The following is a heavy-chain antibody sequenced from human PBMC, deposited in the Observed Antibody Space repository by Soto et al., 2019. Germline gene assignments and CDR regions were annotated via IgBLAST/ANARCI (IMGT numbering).Heavy chain of an antibody. D-gene: IGHD4-17*01. CDR2: ISWNSGSI. V-gene: IGHV3-9*01. J-gene: IGHJ5*01. CDR3: AKDTRYADYVRWFDS. CDR1: GFTFDDYA. Sequence: PGGSLRLSCAASGFTFDDYAMHWVRQAPGKGLEWVSGISWNSGSIGYVDSVQGRFTISRDNAQNSLYLQMNSLRAEDTAVYYCAKDTRYADYVRWFDSWGQGTLVTVS.